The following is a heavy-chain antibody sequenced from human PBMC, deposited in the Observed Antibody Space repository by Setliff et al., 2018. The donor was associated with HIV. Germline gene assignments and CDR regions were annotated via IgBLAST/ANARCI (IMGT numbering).Heavy chain of an antibody. D-gene: IGHD3-3*02. V-gene: IGHV3-7*01. CDR1: GFTFTSYW. J-gene: IGHJ6*02. CDR3: TRKLAPGHGMDV. Sequence: GGSLRFSCAASGFTFTSYWMIWVRQAPGKGLEWVANINQDGSEKNYVDSVKGRSTISRDNAKNSLYLQMDSLRVEDTTVYYCTRKLAPGHGMDVWGQGTTVTVSS. CDR2: INQDGSEK.